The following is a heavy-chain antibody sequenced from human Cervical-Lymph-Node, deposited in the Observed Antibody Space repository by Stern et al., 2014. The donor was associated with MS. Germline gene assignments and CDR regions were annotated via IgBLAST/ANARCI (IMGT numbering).Heavy chain of an antibody. CDR3: ARDERDYFDSSGHPDYYFDY. Sequence: VQLVQSGSEVKKPGASVKVSCQASGYTFRTYGISWIRQAPGQGLEWMGWISADNGNPHYAHNVQGRVTMTTDTSTSTAYMELRNLRSDDTALYYCARDERDYFDSSGHPDYYFDYWGQGTLVTVSS. CDR1: GYTFRTYG. CDR2: ISADNGNP. J-gene: IGHJ4*02. D-gene: IGHD3-22*01. V-gene: IGHV1-18*04.